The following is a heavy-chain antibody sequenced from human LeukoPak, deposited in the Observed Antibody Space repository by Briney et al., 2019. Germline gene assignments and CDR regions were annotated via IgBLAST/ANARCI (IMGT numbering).Heavy chain of an antibody. CDR2: INHSGST. J-gene: IGHJ4*02. CDR3: AREKRGYSYGYGYLFDY. V-gene: IGHV4-34*01. Sequence: SETPSLTCAVYGGSFSGYYWSWIRQPPGKGLEWIGEINHSGSTNYNPSLKSRVTISVDTSKNQFSLKLSSVTAADTAVYYCAREKRGYSYGYGYLFDYWGQGTLVTVSS. CDR1: GGSFSGYY. D-gene: IGHD5-18*01.